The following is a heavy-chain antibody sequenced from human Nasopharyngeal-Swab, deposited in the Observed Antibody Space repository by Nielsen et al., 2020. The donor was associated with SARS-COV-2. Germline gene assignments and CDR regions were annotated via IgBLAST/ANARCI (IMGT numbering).Heavy chain of an antibody. CDR1: GYTFTSYF. J-gene: IGHJ3*02. Sequence: ASVKVSCKASGYTFTSYFMHWVRQAPGQGLEWMGIINPSGGSTSYAQQFQGRVTMTRDTSTTTVYMELSSQRSEDTAVYYCARDSNVVVVAATAFDIWGQGTMVTVSS. V-gene: IGHV1-46*01. CDR2: INPSGGST. D-gene: IGHD2-15*01. CDR3: ARDSNVVVVAATAFDI.